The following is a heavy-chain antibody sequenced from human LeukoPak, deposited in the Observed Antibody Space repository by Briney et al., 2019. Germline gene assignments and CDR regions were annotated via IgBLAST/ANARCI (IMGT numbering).Heavy chain of an antibody. D-gene: IGHD3-10*01. CDR2: IWYDGNNK. V-gene: IGHV3-33*06. CDR3: AKSYDNHNWYFHL. Sequence: GRSQRLSCAASGFTFSTYGMIWARQAPGKGLEGVAIIWYDGNNKYYADSVKCRFTISRDNSKKTLYLQMNSLRADDTAVYYCAKSYDNHNWYFHLWGRGTLVTVSS. J-gene: IGHJ2*01. CDR1: GFTFSTYG.